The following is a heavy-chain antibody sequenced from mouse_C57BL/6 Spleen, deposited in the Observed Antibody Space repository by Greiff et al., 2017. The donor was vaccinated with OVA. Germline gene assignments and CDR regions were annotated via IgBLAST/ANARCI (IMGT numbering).Heavy chain of an antibody. Sequence: VQLQQSGPELVKPGASVKIPCKASGYTFTDYNMDWVKQSHGKSLEWIGDINPNNGGTIYNQKFKGKATLTVDKSSSTAYMELRSLTSEDTAVYYCARSGNLYFDYWGQGTTLTVSS. D-gene: IGHD4-1*01. CDR2: INPNNGGT. J-gene: IGHJ2*01. CDR1: GYTFTDYN. CDR3: ARSGNLYFDY. V-gene: IGHV1-18*01.